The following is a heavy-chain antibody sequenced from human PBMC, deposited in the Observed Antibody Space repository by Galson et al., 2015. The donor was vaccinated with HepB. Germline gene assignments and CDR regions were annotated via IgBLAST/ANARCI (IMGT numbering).Heavy chain of an antibody. J-gene: IGHJ6*02. Sequence: QSGAEVKKPGESLRISCKGSGYSFTSYWIGWVRQMPGKGLEWMGIIYPGDSDTRYSPSFQGQVTISADKSISTAYLQWSSLKASDTAMYYCARQPGYSSRSEKYYYYGMDVWGQGTTVTVSS. CDR2: IYPGDSDT. V-gene: IGHV5-51*01. CDR3: ARQPGYSSRSEKYYYYGMDV. CDR1: GYSFTSYW. D-gene: IGHD6-13*01.